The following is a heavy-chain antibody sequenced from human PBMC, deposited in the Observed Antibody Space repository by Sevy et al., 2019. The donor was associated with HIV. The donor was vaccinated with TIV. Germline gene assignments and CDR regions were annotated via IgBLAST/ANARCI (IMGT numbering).Heavy chain of an antibody. CDR2: ISSSGSTI. CDR3: ARGIRRGIAAAGTAFDY. J-gene: IGHJ4*02. Sequence: GGSLRLSCAASGFTFSDYYMSWIHQAPGKGVEWVSYISSSGSTIYYADSVKGRFTISRDNAKNSLYLQMNSLRAEDTAVYYCARGIRRGIAAAGTAFDYWGQGTLVTVSS. D-gene: IGHD6-13*01. CDR1: GFTFSDYY. V-gene: IGHV3-11*01.